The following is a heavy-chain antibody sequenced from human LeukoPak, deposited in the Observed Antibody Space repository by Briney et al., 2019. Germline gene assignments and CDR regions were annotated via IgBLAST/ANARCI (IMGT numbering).Heavy chain of an antibody. Sequence: PSETLSLTCTVSGGSISSYYWSWIRQPPGKGLEWIGYIYYSGSTNYNPSLKSRVTISVDTSKNQFSLKLSSVTAADTAVYYCARGPPVGSSWSIDYWGQGTLVTVAS. J-gene: IGHJ4*02. CDR2: IYYSGST. CDR1: GGSISSYY. D-gene: IGHD6-13*01. CDR3: ARGPPVGSSWSIDY. V-gene: IGHV4-59*01.